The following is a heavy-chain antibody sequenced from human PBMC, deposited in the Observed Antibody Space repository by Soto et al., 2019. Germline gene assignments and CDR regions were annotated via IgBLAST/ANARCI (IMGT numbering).Heavy chain of an antibody. V-gene: IGHV1-18*01. CDR1: GYTFTSYG. Sequence: ASVKVACKASGYTFTSYGGSWVRQAPGQGLEWMGWISDYNGNTNNAQKFQGRVTMTTDTSTSTAYMELRSLRSDDTAVYYCARDNELFDYWGQGILVTVPS. D-gene: IGHD1-1*01. J-gene: IGHJ4*02. CDR2: ISDYNGNT. CDR3: ARDNELFDY.